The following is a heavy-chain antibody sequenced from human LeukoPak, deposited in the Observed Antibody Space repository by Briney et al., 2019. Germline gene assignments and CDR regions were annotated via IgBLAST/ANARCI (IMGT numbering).Heavy chain of an antibody. J-gene: IGHJ4*02. CDR1: GSSFTSYW. V-gene: IGHV5-51*01. CDR2: IYPGDSDT. D-gene: IGHD3-3*01. CDR3: ARQGLRDFWSGYLSYFDY. Sequence: GESLKISCKGSGSSFTSYWIGWVRQMPGKVLEWMGIIYPGDSDTRYSPSFQGQVTISADKSISTAYLQWSSLKASDTAMYYCARQGLRDFWSGYLSYFDYWGQGTLVTVSS.